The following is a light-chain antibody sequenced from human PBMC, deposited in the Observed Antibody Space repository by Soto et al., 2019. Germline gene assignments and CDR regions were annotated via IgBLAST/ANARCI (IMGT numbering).Light chain of an antibody. Sequence: ELWLTQSPGPLSLSGGERATSSWRASQSVTHTQFAWFRQKPGQAPRLPICGVSNRATGIPDSLSGSGSGTEFTPTISGLQSEAFATYYCHQRHSWPPITFGPGTRLEIK. CDR1: QSVTHTQ. CDR2: GVS. CDR3: HQRHSWPPIT. J-gene: IGKJ5*01. V-gene: IGKV3-11*01.